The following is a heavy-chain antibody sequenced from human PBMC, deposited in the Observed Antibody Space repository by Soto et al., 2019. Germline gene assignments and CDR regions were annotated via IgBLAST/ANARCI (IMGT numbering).Heavy chain of an antibody. CDR3: ARVGIAVAGTPPLYYYYGMDV. J-gene: IGHJ6*02. D-gene: IGHD6-19*01. V-gene: IGHV1-69*13. CDR2: IIPIFGTA. Sequence: SVKVSCKAPGGTFSSYAISWVRQAPGQGLEWMGGIIPIFGTANYAQKFQGRVTITADESTSTAYMELSSLRSEDTAVYYCARVGIAVAGTPPLYYYYGMDVWGQGTTVTVSS. CDR1: GGTFSSYA.